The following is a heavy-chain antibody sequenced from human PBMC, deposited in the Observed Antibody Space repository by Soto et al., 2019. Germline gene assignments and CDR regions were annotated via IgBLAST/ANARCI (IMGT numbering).Heavy chain of an antibody. CDR1: GGSISSGGYS. CDR2: IYHSGST. V-gene: IGHV4-30-2*01. J-gene: IGHJ4*02. D-gene: IGHD1-1*01. Sequence: SETLSLTCAVSGGSISSGGYSWSWIRQPPGKGLEWVGYIYHSGSTYYNPSLKSRVTISVDRSRNQFSLKLSSVTAADTAVYYCARSASTVTTLDYWGQGTLVTVSS. CDR3: ARSASTVTTLDY.